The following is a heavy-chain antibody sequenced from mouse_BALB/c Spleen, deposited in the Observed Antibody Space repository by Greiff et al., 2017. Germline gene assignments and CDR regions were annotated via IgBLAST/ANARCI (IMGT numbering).Heavy chain of an antibody. CDR3: AREDYGSSSDWFAY. J-gene: IGHJ3*01. CDR1: GYTFTDYN. D-gene: IGHD1-1*01. V-gene: IGHV1S29*02. CDR2: IYPYNGGT. Sequence: VQLKESGPELVKPGASVKISCKASGYTFTDYNMHWVKQSHGKSLEWIGYIYPYNGGTGYNQKFKSKATLTVDNSSSTAYMELRSLTSEDSAVYYCAREDYGSSSDWFAYWGQGTLVTVSA.